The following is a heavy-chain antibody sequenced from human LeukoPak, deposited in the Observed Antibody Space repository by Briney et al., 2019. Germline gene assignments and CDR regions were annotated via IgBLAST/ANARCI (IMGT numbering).Heavy chain of an antibody. D-gene: IGHD3-3*01. J-gene: IGHJ3*02. CDR1: GFTFSNYW. V-gene: IGHV3-7*03. Sequence: GGSLRLSCAASGFTFSNYWMSWVRQAPGKGLEWVANIKQDGSEKYYVDTVKGRFTISRDNAKNSLYLQMNSLRAEDTAVYYCARVMYYDFWSGDDAFDIWGQGTMVTVSS. CDR2: IKQDGSEK. CDR3: ARVMYYDFWSGDDAFDI.